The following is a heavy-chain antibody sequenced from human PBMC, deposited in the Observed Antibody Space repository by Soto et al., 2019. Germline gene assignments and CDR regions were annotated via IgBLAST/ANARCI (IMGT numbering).Heavy chain of an antibody. D-gene: IGHD4-4*01. CDR1: GASISSGGYY. CDR3: ASYNLHDYSNDGENWFGP. V-gene: IGHV4-31*03. CDR2: IYYSGST. Sequence: PSETPSLTCPFSGASISSGGYYLSWIRRHPGKGLEWIGYIYYSGSTYYNPSLKSRVTISVDTSKNQFSLKLSSVTAADTAVYYCASYNLHDYSNDGENWFGPWGQGTLVTVS. J-gene: IGHJ5*02.